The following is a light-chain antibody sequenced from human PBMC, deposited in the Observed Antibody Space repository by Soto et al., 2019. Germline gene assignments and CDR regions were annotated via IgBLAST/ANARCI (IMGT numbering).Light chain of an antibody. CDR1: QSINIW. V-gene: IGKV1-5*01. J-gene: IGKJ2*03. CDR2: DAS. CDR3: QQYNNYYS. Sequence: DIQITRSPSTLSASVGDRVTITCRARQSINIWLAWYQQKPGKAPKRLIYDASNLESGVPSRLGGSGSGTEFTLTISSLQPDDFATYYCQQYNNYYSFGQGTKVDIK.